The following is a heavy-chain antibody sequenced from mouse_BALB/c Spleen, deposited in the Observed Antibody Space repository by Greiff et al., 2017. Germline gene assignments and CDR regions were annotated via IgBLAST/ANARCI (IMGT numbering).Heavy chain of an antibody. D-gene: IGHD2-14*01. Sequence: QVQLKESGAELVRSGASVKMSCKASGYTFTSYNMHWVKQTPGQGLEWIGYIYPGNGGTNYNQKFKGKATLTADTSSSTAYMQISSLTSEDSAVYFCAREGDYRYDWFAYWGQGTLVTVSA. CDR2: IYPGNGGT. CDR1: GYTFTSYN. J-gene: IGHJ3*01. CDR3: AREGDYRYDWFAY. V-gene: IGHV1-12*01.